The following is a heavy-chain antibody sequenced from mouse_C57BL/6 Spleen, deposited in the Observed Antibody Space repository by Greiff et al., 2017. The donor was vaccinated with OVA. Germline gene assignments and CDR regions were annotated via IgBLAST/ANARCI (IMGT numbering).Heavy chain of an antibody. J-gene: IGHJ2*01. CDR1: GYAFSSSW. D-gene: IGHD4-1*01. V-gene: IGHV1-82*01. Sequence: QVQLQQSGPELVKPGASVKISCKASGYAFSSSWMNWVKQRPGKGLEWIGRIYPGDGDTNYNGKFKGKATLTADKSSSTAYMQLSSLTSEDSAVYFCARTVFTGIDYWGQGTTLTVSS. CDR3: ARTVFTGIDY. CDR2: IYPGDGDT.